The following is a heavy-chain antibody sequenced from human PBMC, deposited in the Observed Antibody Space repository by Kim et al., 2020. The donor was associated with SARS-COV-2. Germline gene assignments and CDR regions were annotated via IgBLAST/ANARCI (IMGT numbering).Heavy chain of an antibody. CDR2: ISYDRSNK. CDR1: GFTFSSYA. CDR3: ARDVRRRYSYGPPFDAFDI. J-gene: IGHJ3*02. Sequence: GGSLRLSCAASGFTFSSYAMHWVRQAPGKGLEWVAVISYDRSNKYYADSVKGRFTISRDNSKNTLYLQMNSLRAEDTAVYYCARDVRRRYSYGPPFDAFDIWGQGTMVTVSS. D-gene: IGHD5-18*01. V-gene: IGHV3-30-3*01.